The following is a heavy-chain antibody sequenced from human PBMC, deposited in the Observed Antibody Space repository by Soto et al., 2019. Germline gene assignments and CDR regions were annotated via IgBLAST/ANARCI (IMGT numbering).Heavy chain of an antibody. Sequence: APVKVSCKASGYTFTSYGISWVGQDPGHGPEWMGWISAYNGNTNYAQKLQGRVTMTTGTSTSTAYMELRSLGSDDTTVYYCARIQDYYGSGSDQPQYSYYCNCMGVWDKGTTVTVSS. J-gene: IGHJ6*04. CDR1: GYTFTSYG. V-gene: IGHV1-18*04. CDR3: ARIQDYYGSGSDQPQYSYYCNCMGV. CDR2: ISAYNGNT. D-gene: IGHD3-10*01.